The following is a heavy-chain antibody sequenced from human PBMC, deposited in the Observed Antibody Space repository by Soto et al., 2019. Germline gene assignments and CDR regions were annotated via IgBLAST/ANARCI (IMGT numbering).Heavy chain of an antibody. Sequence: GGSLRLSCAASGFTFSSYAMSWVRQAPGKGLEWVSAISGSGGSTYYADSVKGRFTISRDNSKNTLYLQMNSLRAEDTAVYYCAKGVSGVVYAISYYYYGMDVWGQGTTVTVSS. V-gene: IGHV3-23*01. CDR2: ISGSGGST. CDR1: GFTFSSYA. D-gene: IGHD2-8*02. J-gene: IGHJ6*02. CDR3: AKGVSGVVYAISYYYYGMDV.